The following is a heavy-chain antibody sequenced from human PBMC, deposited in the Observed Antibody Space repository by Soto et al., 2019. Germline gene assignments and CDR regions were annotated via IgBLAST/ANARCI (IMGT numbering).Heavy chain of an antibody. J-gene: IGHJ6*02. Sequence: PSGTMALACAVCGGCVSIYDVGWIRQPPGKGLEWIGYIYYSGSTNYNPSLKSRVTISVDTSKNQFSLKLSSVTAADTAVYYCARTQKWELLHAFNYYYGMDVWGQGTTVTVSS. CDR2: IYYSGST. D-gene: IGHD1-26*01. V-gene: IGHV4-59*02. CDR3: ARTQKWELLHAFNYYYGMDV. CDR1: GGCVSIYD.